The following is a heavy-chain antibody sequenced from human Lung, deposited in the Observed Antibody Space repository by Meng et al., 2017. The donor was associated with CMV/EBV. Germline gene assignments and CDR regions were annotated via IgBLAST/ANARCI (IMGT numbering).Heavy chain of an antibody. J-gene: IGHJ5*02. Sequence: VQPREAGPGLVKPSQTPSLTCTVSGGSISSGGYYWSWIRQHPGKGLEWIGYIHSSGSTYYNPSLRSRLTISVDTSKNQFSLKLSSVTAADTAVYYCARASYGSGSPLGESWFDPWGQGTLVTVSS. CDR3: ARASYGSGSPLGESWFDP. CDR2: IHSSGST. D-gene: IGHD3-10*01. CDR1: GGSISSGGYY. V-gene: IGHV4-31*03.